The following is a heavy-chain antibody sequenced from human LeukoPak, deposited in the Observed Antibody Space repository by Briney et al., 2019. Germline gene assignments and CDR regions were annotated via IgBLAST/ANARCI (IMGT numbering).Heavy chain of an antibody. D-gene: IGHD3-22*01. CDR1: GGSISTSTYY. Sequence: SETLSLTCSVSGGSISTSTYYWGWIRQPPGKGLEWIGAIYYSGSAYYNPPLKSRATISVDTSKNQFYLKLSSVTAADTAFYYCARDSSVSSWAFDIWGQGTVVTVSS. CDR3: ARDSSVSSWAFDI. V-gene: IGHV4-39*07. CDR2: IYYSGSA. J-gene: IGHJ3*02.